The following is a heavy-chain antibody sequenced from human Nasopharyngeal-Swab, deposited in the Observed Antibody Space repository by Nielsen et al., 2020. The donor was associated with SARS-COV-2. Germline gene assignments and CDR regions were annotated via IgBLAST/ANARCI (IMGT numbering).Heavy chain of an antibody. CDR3: AREESDYGGNSVFDY. CDR1: VYTLTGYY. J-gene: IGHJ4*02. V-gene: IGHV1-2*04. D-gene: IGHD4-23*01. CDR2: INPNSGGT. Sequence: ASVKVSCKASVYTLTGYYMHWVRQPPGQGLEWMGWINPNSGGTNYAQKFQGWVTMTRDTSISTAYMEVSRLRSDETAVYYCAREESDYGGNSVFDYWGQGTLVTVSS.